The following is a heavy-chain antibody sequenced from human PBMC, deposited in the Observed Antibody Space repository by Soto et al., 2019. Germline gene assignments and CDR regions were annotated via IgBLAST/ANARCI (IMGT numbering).Heavy chain of an antibody. Sequence: PSETLSLTCAVYGGSFSCYYWSWIRQPPGKGLEWIGYINHSGSTNYNPSLKSRVTISVDTSKNQFSLKLSSVTAADTAVYYCARVGFLEWLLLDYWGQGTLVTVSS. J-gene: IGHJ4*02. V-gene: IGHV4-34*01. CDR3: ARVGFLEWLLLDY. D-gene: IGHD3-3*01. CDR2: INHSGST. CDR1: GGSFSCYY.